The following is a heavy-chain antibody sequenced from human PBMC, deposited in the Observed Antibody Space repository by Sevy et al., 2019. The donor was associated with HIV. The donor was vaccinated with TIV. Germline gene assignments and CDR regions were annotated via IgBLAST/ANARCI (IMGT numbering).Heavy chain of an antibody. CDR2: ISAYNGNT. Sequence: GPVKVSCKASGYTFTSYGIGWVRQAPGQGLEWMGWISAYNGNTNYAQKLQGRVTMTTDTSTSKAYMELRSLRTADTAVFYCGRDYSMGYDILTGSPFDYWGQGTLVTVSS. J-gene: IGHJ4*02. CDR1: GYTFTSYG. D-gene: IGHD3-9*01. CDR3: GRDYSMGYDILTGSPFDY. V-gene: IGHV1-18*01.